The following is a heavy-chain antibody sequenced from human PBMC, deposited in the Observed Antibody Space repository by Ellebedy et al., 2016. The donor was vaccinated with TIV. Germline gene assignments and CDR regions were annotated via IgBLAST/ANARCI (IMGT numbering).Heavy chain of an antibody. Sequence: GESLKISCAASGFSFSHYAIHWVRQAPAKGLEWVALMSPDGSVEYYAESMEGRFTISRDNSKNTLFLQMNSIRPDDTAVYYCVRGYGSESMFDYWGQGTRVTVSS. CDR1: GFSFSHYA. J-gene: IGHJ4*02. CDR2: MSPDGSVE. CDR3: VRGYGSESMFDY. V-gene: IGHV3-30*01. D-gene: IGHD3-10*01.